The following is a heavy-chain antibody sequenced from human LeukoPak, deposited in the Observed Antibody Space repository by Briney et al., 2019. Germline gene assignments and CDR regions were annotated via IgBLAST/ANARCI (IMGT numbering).Heavy chain of an antibody. D-gene: IGHD6-6*01. CDR3: ALPSLSSSTLPFDY. V-gene: IGHV1-2*06. CDR2: INPNSGGT. Sequence: ASVKVSCKASGYTFTGYYMHWVRQAPGQGLEWMGRINPNSGGTNYAQKFQGGVTMTRDTSISTAYMELSRLRSDDTAVYYCALPSLSSSTLPFDYWGQGTLVTVSS. CDR1: GYTFTGYY. J-gene: IGHJ4*02.